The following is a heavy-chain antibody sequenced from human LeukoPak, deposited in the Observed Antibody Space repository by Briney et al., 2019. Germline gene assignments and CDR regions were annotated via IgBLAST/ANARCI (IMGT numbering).Heavy chain of an antibody. J-gene: IGHJ4*02. D-gene: IGHD6-6*01. V-gene: IGHV3-21*01. CDR2: ISSNSFYI. Sequence: GGSLRLSCAASGFTFSGYSMNWVRQAPGKGLEWVSSISSNSFYIYYADSVKGRFTISRDNAKNSLYLQMNSLRAEDTAVYYCARRGVPSSSRGHLDYWGQGTLVTVSS. CDR3: ARRGVPSSSRGHLDY. CDR1: GFTFSGYS.